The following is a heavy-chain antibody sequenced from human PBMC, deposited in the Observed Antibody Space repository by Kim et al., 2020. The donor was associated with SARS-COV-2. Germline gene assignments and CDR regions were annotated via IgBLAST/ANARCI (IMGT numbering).Heavy chain of an antibody. V-gene: IGHV3-23*01. Sequence: VKGRFNISRDNFKNTLYLQMSSLRAEDTAVYYCEKRTYFDSSGYLGSADYWGQGTLVTVSS. D-gene: IGHD3-22*01. CDR3: EKRTYFDSSGYLGSADY. J-gene: IGHJ4*02.